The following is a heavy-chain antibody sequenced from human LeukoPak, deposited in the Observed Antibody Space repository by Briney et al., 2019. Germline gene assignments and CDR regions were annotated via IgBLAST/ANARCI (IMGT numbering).Heavy chain of an antibody. V-gene: IGHV4-39*01. CDR1: GGSSSSSSYY. J-gene: IGHJ6*03. D-gene: IGHD1-26*01. CDR3: ARPGGIDDYYYYMDV. Sequence: SETLSLTCTVSGGSSSSSSYYWGWIRQPPGKGLEWIGSIYYSGSTYYNPSLKSRVTISVDTSKNQFSLKLSSVTAADTAVYYCARPGGIDDYYYYMDVWGKGTTVTVSS. CDR2: IYYSGST.